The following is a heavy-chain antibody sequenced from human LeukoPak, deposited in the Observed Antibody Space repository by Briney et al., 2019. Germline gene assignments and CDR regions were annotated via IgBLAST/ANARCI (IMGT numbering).Heavy chain of an antibody. V-gene: IGHV4-39*01. CDR1: GGSISSSGYY. CDR2: FYYTGST. J-gene: IGHJ3*02. D-gene: IGHD5-12*01. Sequence: SETLSLTCIVSGGSISSSGYYWDWIRQPPGKGLEWIGNFYYTGSTYYNPSLKSRITISVDTSKNQFSLKLRSVTAADTAVYYCARHSRSGYGDYESAFDIWGQGTVVTVSS. CDR3: ARHSRSGYGDYESAFDI.